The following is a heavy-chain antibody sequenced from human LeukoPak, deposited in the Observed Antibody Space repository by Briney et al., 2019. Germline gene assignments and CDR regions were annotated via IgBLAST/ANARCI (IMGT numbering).Heavy chain of an antibody. CDR1: GYTFNSYG. CDR2: ISAYNGNK. J-gene: IGHJ3*02. V-gene: IGHV1-18*01. D-gene: IGHD3-22*01. CDR3: AVYYYDSSEDAFDI. Sequence: VASVKVSYKASGYTFNSYGISWVRQAPGQGLEWMGWISAYNGNKNYAQKLQGRVTMTTDTYTSTAYMELRSLRSDDTAVYYCAVYYYDSSEDAFDIWGQGTMVSVSS.